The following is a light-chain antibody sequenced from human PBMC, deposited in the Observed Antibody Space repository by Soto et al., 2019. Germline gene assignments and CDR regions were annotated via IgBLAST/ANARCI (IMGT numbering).Light chain of an antibody. CDR2: EVV. CDR3: KSYAGSNNYV. Sequence: QSAIPQPPSASGSPGHSVTISCTVTNNDIGVYDFVSWYQHHPGKAPRLIIHEVVQRPSGVPDRFSGSKSGNTASLTVSGLQAADEADYFCKSYAGSNNYVLGSGTKVTVL. J-gene: IGLJ1*01. V-gene: IGLV2-8*01. CDR1: NNDIGVYDF.